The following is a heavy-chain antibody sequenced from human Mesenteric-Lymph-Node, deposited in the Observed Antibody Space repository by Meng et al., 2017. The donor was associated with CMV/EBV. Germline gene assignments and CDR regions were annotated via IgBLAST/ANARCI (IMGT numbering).Heavy chain of an antibody. D-gene: IGHD1-7*01. V-gene: IGHV1-46*01. CDR2: INPSGGST. Sequence: ASVKVSCKASGYTFSSYYMHWVRQAPGQGLEWMGIINPSGGSTNYAQKFQGRVTMTRDTSTSTVYMELSSLRSDDTAVYYCARQKGKLELRQNGAFDIWGQGTMVTVSS. CDR1: GYTFSSYY. CDR3: ARQKGKLELRQNGAFDI. J-gene: IGHJ3*02.